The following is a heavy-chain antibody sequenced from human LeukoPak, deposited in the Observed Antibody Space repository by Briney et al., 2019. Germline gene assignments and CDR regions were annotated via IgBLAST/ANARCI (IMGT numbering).Heavy chain of an antibody. J-gene: IGHJ4*02. D-gene: IGHD6-13*01. CDR3: ARSLPYGTTWYGRSDF. V-gene: IGHV3-7*03. CDR2: IRQDGDTK. CDR1: GFPFNAYW. Sequence: GGSLRLSCAASGFPFNAYWMTWVRQAPGKGLEWVANIRQDGDTKYYVDSVKGRFTISRDNTMNSLYLQMNSLRAEDTAIYYCARSLPYGTTWYGRSDFWGQGTLVTVSS.